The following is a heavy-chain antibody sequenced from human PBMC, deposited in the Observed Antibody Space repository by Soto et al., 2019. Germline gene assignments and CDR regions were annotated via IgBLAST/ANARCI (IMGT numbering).Heavy chain of an antibody. J-gene: IGHJ4*02. CDR3: ARGLLTGSSSLRNIDY. V-gene: IGHV4-31*03. CDR2: IYYSGST. CDR1: GGSISSGGYY. D-gene: IGHD6-13*01. Sequence: SETLSLTCTVSGGSISSGGYYWSWIRQHPGKGLEWIGYIYYSGSTYYNPSLKSRVTISVDTSKNQFSLKLSSVTAADTAVYYCARGLLTGSSSLRNIDYWGQGTLVTVSS.